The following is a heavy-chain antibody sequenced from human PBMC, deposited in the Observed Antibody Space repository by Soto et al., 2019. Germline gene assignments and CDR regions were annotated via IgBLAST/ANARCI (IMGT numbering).Heavy chain of an antibody. CDR1: GYTFTTYD. CDR2: ISTYNGNT. V-gene: IGHV1-18*01. J-gene: IGHJ6*02. D-gene: IGHD2-8*01. Sequence: QVKLVQSGAEVKKPGASVKVSCKASGYTFTTYDISWVRQAPGQGREWMGRISTYNGNTNYPQSLQGRLTMTTDTSTTTAYMELRNLRSDDTAVYYCARDPYHVLMVNAQNLYGMDVWGQGTTVTVSS. CDR3: ARDPYHVLMVNAQNLYGMDV.